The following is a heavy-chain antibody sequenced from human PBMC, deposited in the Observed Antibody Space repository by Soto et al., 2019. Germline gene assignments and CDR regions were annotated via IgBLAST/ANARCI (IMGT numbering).Heavy chain of an antibody. CDR1: GGSIGSPNNY. Sequence: TSETLSLTCTVSGGSIGSPNNYWVWIRQSPGRGLEWIGYIYSSGSTNYHPSLKSRVTISVDTPKNQFSLRLSSVTAADTAVYYCARHYSPEYDFWSGYVYYYYMDVWGKGTTVTVSS. J-gene: IGHJ6*03. CDR2: IYSSGST. D-gene: IGHD3-3*01. CDR3: ARHYSPEYDFWSGYVYYYYMDV. V-gene: IGHV4-61*05.